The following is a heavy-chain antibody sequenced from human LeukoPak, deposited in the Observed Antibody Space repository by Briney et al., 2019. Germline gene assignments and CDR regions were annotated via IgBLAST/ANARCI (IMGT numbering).Heavy chain of an antibody. J-gene: IGHJ5*02. CDR2: ISGSDNNT. CDR3: AKTTSVYGSGDDYSDATNWFDP. V-gene: IGHV3-23*01. CDR1: GFTFRRYA. D-gene: IGHD3-10*01. Sequence: GGSLRLSCAASGFTFRRYAMNWVRQAPGKGLEWISAISGSDNNTYYADSVKGRFTISRDNSKNTLYLQMNSLRAEDTAMYYCAKTTSVYGSGDDYSDATNWFDPWGQGTLVTVSS.